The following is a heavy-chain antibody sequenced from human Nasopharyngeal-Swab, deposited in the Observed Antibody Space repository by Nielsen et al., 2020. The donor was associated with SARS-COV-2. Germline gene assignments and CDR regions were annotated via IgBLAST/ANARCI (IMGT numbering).Heavy chain of an antibody. CDR2: IIPIFGIA. V-gene: IGHV1-69*04. J-gene: IGHJ6*02. Sequence: SVKVSCKASGGAFSSYAISWVRQAPGQGLEWMERIIPIFGIANYAQKLQGRVTITADKSTSTAYMELSSLGSEDTAVYYCASQGGGDYYDSRRYYNYVMDVWGQGTTVTVSS. CDR1: GGAFSSYA. D-gene: IGHD3-22*01. CDR3: ASQGGGDYYDSRRYYNYVMDV.